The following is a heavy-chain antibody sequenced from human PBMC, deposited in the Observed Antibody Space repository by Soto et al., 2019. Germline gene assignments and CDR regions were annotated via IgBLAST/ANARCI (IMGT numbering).Heavy chain of an antibody. D-gene: IGHD6-13*01. Sequence: PGGSLRLSCAASGFTFSSYAMSWVRQAPGKGLEWVSAISGSGGSTYYADSVKGRFTISRDNSKNTLYLQMNSLRAEDTAVYYCAKDPGSGGSWYGGFDYWGQGTLVTVSS. CDR1: GFTFSSYA. CDR2: ISGSGGST. J-gene: IGHJ4*02. CDR3: AKDPGSGGSWYGGFDY. V-gene: IGHV3-23*01.